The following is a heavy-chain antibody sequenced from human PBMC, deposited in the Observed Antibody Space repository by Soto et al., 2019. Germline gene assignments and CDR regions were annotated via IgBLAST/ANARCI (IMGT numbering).Heavy chain of an antibody. CDR2: MFYGGST. V-gene: IGHV4-39*01. CDR3: ARTLYVDIVATGF. D-gene: IGHD5-12*01. J-gene: IGHJ4*01. CDR1: GGSISSSSYY. Sequence: QLQLQESGPGLVKPSETLSLTCTVSGGSISSSSYYWGWLRQPPGKGLEWIASMFYGGSTYYNPSLKSRLTISADTSKSQFPLKLSSVKAADTAVYYCARTLYVDIVATGFWGHGTLVTVS.